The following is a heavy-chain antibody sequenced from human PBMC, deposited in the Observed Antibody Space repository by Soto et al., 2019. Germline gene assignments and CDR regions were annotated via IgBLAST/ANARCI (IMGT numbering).Heavy chain of an antibody. Sequence: LRLSCAASGXTFSSYGMHWDRQAPGKGLEWVAVIWYDGSNKYYAESVKGRFTISRDNSKNTLYLQMNSLRAEDTAVYYCARDSHVGSGWQLTANYWGQGTLVTVSS. D-gene: IGHD6-19*01. V-gene: IGHV3-33*01. CDR2: IWYDGSNK. J-gene: IGHJ4*02. CDR1: GXTFSSYG. CDR3: ARDSHVGSGWQLTANY.